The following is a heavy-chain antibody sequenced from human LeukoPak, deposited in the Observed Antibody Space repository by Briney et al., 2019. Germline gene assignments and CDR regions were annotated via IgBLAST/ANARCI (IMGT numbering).Heavy chain of an antibody. J-gene: IGHJ4*02. Sequence: GASVKVSCKASGGTFNSYAISWVRQAPGQGLEWMGGIIPIFGTANHAQKFQGRVTITTDESTSTAYMELSSLRSEDTAVYYCASTPDNRGSYLGYWGQGTLVTVSS. CDR1: GGTFNSYA. V-gene: IGHV1-69*05. CDR2: IIPIFGTA. D-gene: IGHD1-26*01. CDR3: ASTPDNRGSYLGY.